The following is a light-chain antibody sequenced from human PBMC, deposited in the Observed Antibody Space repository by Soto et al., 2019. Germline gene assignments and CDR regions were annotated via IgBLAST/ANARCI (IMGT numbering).Light chain of an antibody. CDR1: SSNIGAGYN. Sequence: QSVLTQPPSVSGAPGQRVTISCTGSSSNIGAGYNVHWYQQFPGTAPKLLIFGHTNRPSGVPDRFSGSKSGTSASLAISGLQSEDEADYYCAAWDDSLNGPVFGTGTKLTVL. CDR2: GHT. CDR3: AAWDDSLNGPV. J-gene: IGLJ1*01. V-gene: IGLV1-40*01.